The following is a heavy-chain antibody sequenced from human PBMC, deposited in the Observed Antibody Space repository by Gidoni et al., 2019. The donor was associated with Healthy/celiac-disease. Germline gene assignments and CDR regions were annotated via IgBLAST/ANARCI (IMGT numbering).Heavy chain of an antibody. CDR2: IKSKTDGGTT. CDR3: TTLYCGGDCPIFY. Sequence: EVQLVESGGGLVKPGGSLRISCAASGFPFSNAGMSWVRQAPGKGLEWVGRIKSKTDGGTTDYAAPVKGRFTNSRDDSKNTLYLQMNSLKTEDTAVYYCTTLYCGGDCPIFYWGQGTLVTVSS. J-gene: IGHJ4*02. CDR1: GFPFSNAG. V-gene: IGHV3-15*01. D-gene: IGHD2-21*02.